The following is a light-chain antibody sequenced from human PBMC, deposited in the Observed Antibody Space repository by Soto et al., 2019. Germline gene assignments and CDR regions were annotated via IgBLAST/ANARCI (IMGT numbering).Light chain of an antibody. CDR2: DVS. J-gene: IGLJ1*01. Sequence: NSSDVGGYNYVSWYQQHPGKAPNLMIYDVSNRPSGVSNRFSGSKSGNTASLTISGLQAEDEADYYCSSYTSSSTLVFGTGTKVTVL. CDR3: SSYTSSSTLV. V-gene: IGLV2-14*04. CDR1: SSDVGGYNY.